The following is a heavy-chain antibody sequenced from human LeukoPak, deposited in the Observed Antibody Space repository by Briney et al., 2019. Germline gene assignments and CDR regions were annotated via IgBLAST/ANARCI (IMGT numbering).Heavy chain of an antibody. CDR3: ARGKDQGCTNGLCPNWFDP. J-gene: IGHJ5*02. Sequence: GASVKVPCTASGYSFTSYDINWVRQATGQGLEWMGWMNPNSGNTGYAQKFQGRVTMTRNTSISTAYMELSQLRSEDTAVYYCARGKDQGCTNGLCPNWFDPWGQGSMVTVSS. CDR1: GYSFTSYD. D-gene: IGHD2-8*01. CDR2: MNPNSGNT. V-gene: IGHV1-8*01.